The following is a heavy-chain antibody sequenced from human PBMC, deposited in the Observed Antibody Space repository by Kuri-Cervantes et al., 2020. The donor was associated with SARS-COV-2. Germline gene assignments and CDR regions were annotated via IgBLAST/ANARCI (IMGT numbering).Heavy chain of an antibody. Sequence: GESLKISCAASGFSFSDYYMMWVRQAPGKGLQWVSYISDRGTTTYYADSVKGRFTISRDNAKNTLFLQMSNLRADDTAVYYCANHRKGWELPDWGQGTLVTVSS. V-gene: IGHV3-11*04. CDR1: GFSFSDYY. D-gene: IGHD1-26*01. CDR2: ISDRGTTT. J-gene: IGHJ4*02. CDR3: ANHRKGWELPD.